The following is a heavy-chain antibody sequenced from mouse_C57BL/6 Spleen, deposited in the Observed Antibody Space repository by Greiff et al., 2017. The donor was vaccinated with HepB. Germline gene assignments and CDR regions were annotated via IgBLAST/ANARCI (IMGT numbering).Heavy chain of an antibody. J-gene: IGHJ4*01. V-gene: IGHV8-12*01. CDR3: VLVPPYYGSSYGYAMDY. CDR1: GFSLSTSGMG. Sequence: QVTLKVCGPGILQSSQTLSLTCSFSGFSLSTSGMGVSWIRQPSGKGLEWLAHIYWDDDKRYNPSLKSRLTISKDTSRNQVFLKITSVDTADTATYYCVLVPPYYGSSYGYAMDYWGQGTSVTVSS. D-gene: IGHD1-1*01. CDR2: IYWDDDK.